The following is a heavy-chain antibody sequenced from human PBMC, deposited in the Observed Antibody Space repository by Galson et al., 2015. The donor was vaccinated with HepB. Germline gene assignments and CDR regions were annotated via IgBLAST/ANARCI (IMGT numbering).Heavy chain of an antibody. CDR2: ISYDGSGE. D-gene: IGHD6-13*01. Sequence: SLRLSCAASGFTSSRYDMHWVRQAPGKGLEWVALISYDGSGEYYADSVKGRFIISRDNSKNTLYLQMNSLRAEDTAVYYCAKRAQYSSTWGRTRFSSYFDMDVWCQGTTVTVSS. V-gene: IGHV3-30*18. CDR1: GFTSSRYD. J-gene: IGHJ6*02. CDR3: AKRAQYSSTWGRTRFSSYFDMDV.